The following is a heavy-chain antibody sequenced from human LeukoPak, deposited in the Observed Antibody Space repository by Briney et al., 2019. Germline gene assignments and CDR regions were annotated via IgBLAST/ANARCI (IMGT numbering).Heavy chain of an antibody. CDR1: GFTFSSYG. D-gene: IGHD3-10*01. CDR2: ISFDGSQK. J-gene: IGHJ5*02. V-gene: IGHV3-30*02. Sequence: GGSLRLSCAASGFTFSSYGMHWVRQAPGKGLEWVALISFDGSQKYYADSVKGRFPISRDNSKSTVYLQMNSLRVEDAAVYYCSKDLTSDFGGDLDPWGQGTLVTVSS. CDR3: SKDLTSDFGGDLDP.